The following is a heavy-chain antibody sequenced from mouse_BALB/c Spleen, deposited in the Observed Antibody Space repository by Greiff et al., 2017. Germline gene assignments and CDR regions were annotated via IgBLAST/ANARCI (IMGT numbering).Heavy chain of an antibody. Sequence: VQLKESGGGLVQPGGSRKLSCAASGFTFSSFGMHWVRQAPEKGLEWVAYISSGSSTIYYADTVKGRFTISRDNPKNTLFLQMTSLRSEDTAMYYCARSPYYYGSSWYFDVWGAGTTVTVSS. V-gene: IGHV5-17*02. CDR2: ISSGSSTI. CDR3: ARSPYYYGSSWYFDV. J-gene: IGHJ1*01. CDR1: GFTFSSFG. D-gene: IGHD1-1*01.